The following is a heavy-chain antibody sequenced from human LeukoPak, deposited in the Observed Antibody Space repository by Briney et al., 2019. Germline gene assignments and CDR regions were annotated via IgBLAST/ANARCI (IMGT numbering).Heavy chain of an antibody. V-gene: IGHV3-7*03. J-gene: IGHJ4*02. D-gene: IGHD3-10*01. CDR1: GFTFTTYW. CDR2: IKQDGSEK. CDR3: ATGGIRHWLEEY. Sequence: GGSLRLSCAASGFTFTTYWMSWVRQAPGKGLEWVANIKQDGSEKYYVDSVKGRFTISRDNAMNSVFLQMNSLRAEDTAVYYCATGGIRHWLEEYSGRGTLVIISS.